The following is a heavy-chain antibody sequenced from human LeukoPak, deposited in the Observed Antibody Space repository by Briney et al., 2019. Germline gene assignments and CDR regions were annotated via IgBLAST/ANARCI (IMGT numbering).Heavy chain of an antibody. J-gene: IGHJ4*02. V-gene: IGHV3-23*01. CDR2: ISGSGGST. CDR1: GFTFSSYA. CDR3: AKDYYYGSGSHGPVGY. Sequence: TGGSLRLSCAASGFTFSSYAMSWVRQAPGKGLEWVSAISGSGGSTYYADSVKGRFTISRDNSKNTLYLQMNSLRAEDTAVYYCAKDYYYGSGSHGPVGYWGQGTLVTVSS. D-gene: IGHD3-10*01.